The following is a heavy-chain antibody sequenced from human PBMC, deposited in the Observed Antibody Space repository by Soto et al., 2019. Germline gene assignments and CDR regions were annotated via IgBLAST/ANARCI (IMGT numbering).Heavy chain of an antibody. CDR1: GGSFKSGSYS. CDR2: VYHAGRT. D-gene: IGHD3-3*01. V-gene: IGHV4-61*01. J-gene: IGHJ4*02. CDR3: ARDFAHFVS. Sequence: SETLSLTCTVSGGSFKSGSYSWSWIRQPPWKGLEWIGYVYHAGRTSYNPSLKSRVSISMDTSKNQFYLNLESLTAADKAVYFCARDFAHFVSWGRGFLVNVSS.